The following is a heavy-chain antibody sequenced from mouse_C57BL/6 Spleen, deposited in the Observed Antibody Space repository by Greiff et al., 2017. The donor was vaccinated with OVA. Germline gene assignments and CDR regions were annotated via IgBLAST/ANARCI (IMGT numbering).Heavy chain of an antibody. V-gene: IGHV5-4*01. J-gene: IGHJ4*01. CDR2: ISDGGSYT. Sequence: EVKLVESGGGLVKPGGSLKLSCAASGFTFSSYAMSWVRQTPEKRLEWVATISDGGSYTYYPDNVKGRFTISRDNAKNNLYLQMSHLKSEDTAMYYCARDPYYGSSMPYAMDYWGQGTSVTVSS. CDR3: ARDPYYGSSMPYAMDY. D-gene: IGHD1-1*01. CDR1: GFTFSSYA.